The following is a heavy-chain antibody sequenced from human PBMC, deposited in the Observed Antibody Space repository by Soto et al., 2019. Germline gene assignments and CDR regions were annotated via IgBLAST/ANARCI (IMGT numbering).Heavy chain of an antibody. J-gene: IGHJ4*02. Sequence: QVQLVQSGAEVKKPGASVKVSCKTSGYTFTSYIISWVRQAPGQGLEWMGWISAYNGNTNYSQKLQGRVTMTTDTSTSRAYMELRSLRSADTAVYYCARDSPPFDYWGQGTLVTVSS. CDR2: ISAYNGNT. CDR1: GYTFTSYI. CDR3: ARDSPPFDY. V-gene: IGHV1-18*01.